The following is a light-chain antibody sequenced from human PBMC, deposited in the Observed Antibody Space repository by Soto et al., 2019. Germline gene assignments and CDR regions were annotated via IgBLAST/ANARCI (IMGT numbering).Light chain of an antibody. CDR3: AAWDDSLSGWV. CDR2: SNA. J-gene: IGLJ3*02. V-gene: IGLV1-47*02. CDR1: SSNIGTNF. Sequence: QSVLTQPPSASGTPGQRVTISCSGSSSNIGTNFVYWYQQLPGTAPKLLIFSNAQWPSGVPDRFPGSRSGTSASLAISGLRSEDEADYYCAAWDDSLSGWVFGGGTKVTVL.